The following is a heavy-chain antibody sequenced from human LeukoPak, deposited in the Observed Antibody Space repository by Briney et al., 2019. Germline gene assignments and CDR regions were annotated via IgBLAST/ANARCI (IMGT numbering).Heavy chain of an antibody. CDR1: GFTFDDYA. CDR2: ISWNSGST. D-gene: IGHD6-13*01. J-gene: IGHJ5*02. Sequence: GGSLRLSCAASGFTFDDYAMHWVRQAPGKGLEWVSGISWNSGSTGYADSVKGRFTISRDNAKNSLYLQMSSLRAEDTAFYYCAKDKAAAGFNWFDPWGQGTLVTVSS. V-gene: IGHV3-9*01. CDR3: AKDKAAAGFNWFDP.